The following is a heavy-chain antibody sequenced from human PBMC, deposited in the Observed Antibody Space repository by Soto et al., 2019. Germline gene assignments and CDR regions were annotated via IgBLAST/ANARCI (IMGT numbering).Heavy chain of an antibody. CDR1: GFTFSTYS. V-gene: IGHV3-21*01. CDR3: AREYTAWPLAYGLDV. D-gene: IGHD2-2*02. J-gene: IGHJ6*02. CDR2: ISSRSDI. Sequence: GGSLRLSGAGSGFTFSTYSINWVRQAPGKGLEWVSSISSRSDIYYADSVKGRFTISRDNAKNSVSLQMNSLRAEDTAVYYCAREYTAWPLAYGLDVWGQGTTVTVSS.